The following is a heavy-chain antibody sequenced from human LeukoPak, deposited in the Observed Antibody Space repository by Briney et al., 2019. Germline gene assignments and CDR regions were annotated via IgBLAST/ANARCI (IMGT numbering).Heavy chain of an antibody. CDR1: GFTVSSNY. CDR3: AREWRGYYDILTGYFDY. V-gene: IGHV3-66*01. Sequence: GGSLRLSCAASGFTVSSNYMSWVRQAPGKGLEWVSVIYSGGSTYYADSVKGRFTISRDNSKNTLYLQMNSLRAEDTAVYYCAREWRGYYDILTGYFDYWGQGTLVTVSS. CDR2: IYSGGST. D-gene: IGHD3-9*01. J-gene: IGHJ4*02.